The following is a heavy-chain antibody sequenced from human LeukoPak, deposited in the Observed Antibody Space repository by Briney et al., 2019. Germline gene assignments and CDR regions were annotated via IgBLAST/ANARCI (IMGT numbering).Heavy chain of an antibody. CDR3: ATMATRLNYYYYYMDV. V-gene: IGHV4-34*01. CDR2: INHSGST. J-gene: IGHJ6*03. D-gene: IGHD5-24*01. CDR1: GGSFSGYY. Sequence: SETLSLTCAVYGGSFSGYYWSWIRQPPGKGLEWIGEINHSGSTNYNPSLKSRVTISVDTSKNQFSLKLSSVTAADTAVYYCATMATRLNYYYYYMDVWGKGTTVTISS.